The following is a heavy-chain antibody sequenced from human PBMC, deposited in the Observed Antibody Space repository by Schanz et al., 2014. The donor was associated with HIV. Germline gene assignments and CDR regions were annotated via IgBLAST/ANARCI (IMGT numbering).Heavy chain of an antibody. D-gene: IGHD6-13*01. CDR3: ARDSPVAAGTLDY. CDR2: IIPLFGIA. CDR1: GDTFSDYA. J-gene: IGHJ4*02. Sequence: QVQLVQSGAEVKKPGSSLKVSCKLSGDTFSDYAISWVRQAPGQGLEWMGGIIPLFGIAKYAENLQGRVTITADESTRTAYLSLSSLRSEDTAVYYCARDSPVAAGTLDYWGQGTLVTVSS. V-gene: IGHV1-69*01.